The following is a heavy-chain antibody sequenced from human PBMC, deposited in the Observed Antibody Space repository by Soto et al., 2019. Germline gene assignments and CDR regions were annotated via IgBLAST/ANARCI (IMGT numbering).Heavy chain of an antibody. Sequence: EVQLVESGGGLVQPGGSLRLSCAASGLTFSRYWMTWVRQAPGEGLEWVAIIKQDGSERLYVDSVKGRFTISRDNAKNSVYLQMKSLRVEDTAVYYCAAGEGWLFDLWGRGTLVTVSS. V-gene: IGHV3-7*01. CDR3: AAGEGWLFDL. D-gene: IGHD7-27*01. CDR2: IKQDGSER. CDR1: GLTFSRYW. J-gene: IGHJ2*01.